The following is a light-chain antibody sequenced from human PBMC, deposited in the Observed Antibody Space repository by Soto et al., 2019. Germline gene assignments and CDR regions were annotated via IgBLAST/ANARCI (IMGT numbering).Light chain of an antibody. Sequence: DIQMTQSPSTLSASVGDRVTLTCRASQTISSWLAWYQQKPGKAPKLLMYKASTLKSGVPSRFSGSGSGTEFTLTISSLQPDDFATYYCQHYNSYSEAFGQGTKVDIK. CDR3: QHYNSYSEA. CDR1: QTISSW. V-gene: IGKV1-5*03. CDR2: KAS. J-gene: IGKJ1*01.